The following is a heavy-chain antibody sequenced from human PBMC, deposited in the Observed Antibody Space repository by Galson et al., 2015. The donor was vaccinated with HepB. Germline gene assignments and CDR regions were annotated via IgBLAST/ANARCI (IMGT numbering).Heavy chain of an antibody. Sequence: SLRLSCAASGFTFSSYAMSWVRQAPGKGLEWVSAIGGSGGSTYYADSVKGRFTISRDNSKNTLYLQMNSLRAEDTAVYYCAKANYGDYSIYYYYGMDVWGQGTTVTVSS. D-gene: IGHD4-17*01. V-gene: IGHV3-23*01. CDR1: GFTFSSYA. CDR2: IGGSGGST. J-gene: IGHJ6*02. CDR3: AKANYGDYSIYYYYGMDV.